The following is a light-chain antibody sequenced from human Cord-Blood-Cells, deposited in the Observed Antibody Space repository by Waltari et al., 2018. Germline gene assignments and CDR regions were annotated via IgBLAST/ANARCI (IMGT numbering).Light chain of an antibody. CDR2: GNS. Sequence: QSVLTQPPSVSGAPGQRGTISCTGSSSNIGAGYDVHWYQQLPGTAPKLLIYGNSNRPSGVPDRFSGSKSGTSASLAITGLQAEDEADYYGQSYDSSLSGWVFGGGTKLTVL. CDR1: SSNIGAGYD. V-gene: IGLV1-40*01. CDR3: QSYDSSLSGWV. J-gene: IGLJ3*02.